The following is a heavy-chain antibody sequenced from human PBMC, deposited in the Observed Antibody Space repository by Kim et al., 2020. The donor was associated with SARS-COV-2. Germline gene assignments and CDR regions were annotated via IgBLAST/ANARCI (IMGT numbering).Heavy chain of an antibody. CDR1: GGTFSSYA. CDR3: AREDCSSTSCNWFDP. V-gene: IGHV1-69*13. CDR2: IIPIFGTA. Sequence: SVKVSCKASGGTFSSYAISWVRQAPGQGLEWMGGIIPIFGTANYAQKFQGRVTITADESTSTAYMELSSLRSEDTAVYYCAREDCSSTSCNWFDPWGQGTLVTVSS. D-gene: IGHD2-2*01. J-gene: IGHJ5*02.